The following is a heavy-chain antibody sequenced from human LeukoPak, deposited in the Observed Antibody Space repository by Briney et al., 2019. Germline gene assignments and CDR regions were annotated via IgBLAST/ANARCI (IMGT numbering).Heavy chain of an antibody. V-gene: IGHV3-53*01. J-gene: IGHJ4*02. Sequence: GGSLRLSCAASGFTVSSNYMSWVRQAPGKGLEWVSVIYSGGSTYYADSVKGRFTISRDNSKNTLYLQMNNLRAEDTAVYYCAGDRGGNYFDYWGQGTLVTVSS. CDR2: IYSGGST. D-gene: IGHD3-16*01. CDR1: GFTVSSNY. CDR3: AGDRGGNYFDY.